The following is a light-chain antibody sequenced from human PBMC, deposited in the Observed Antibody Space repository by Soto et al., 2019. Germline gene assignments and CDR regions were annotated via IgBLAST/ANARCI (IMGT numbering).Light chain of an antibody. Sequence: QSVLTQPRSVSGSPGQSVTISCTGTSSDVGGYNYVSWYQHHPGKAPKLMIYDVNKRPSGVPDRFSGSKPGNTASLTISGLQAEDEADYYCSSYAGSYTYVLGTGTKVTVL. CDR2: DVN. J-gene: IGLJ1*01. CDR1: SSDVGGYNY. CDR3: SSYAGSYTYV. V-gene: IGLV2-11*01.